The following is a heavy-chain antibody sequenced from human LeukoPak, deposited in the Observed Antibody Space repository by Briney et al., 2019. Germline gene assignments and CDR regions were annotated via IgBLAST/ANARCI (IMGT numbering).Heavy chain of an antibody. CDR2: ISSSGSTI. V-gene: IGHV3-11*04. CDR1: GFTFSDYY. D-gene: IGHD3-22*01. Sequence: GGSLRLSCAASGFTFSDYYMSWIRQAPGKGLEWVSYISSSGSTIYYADSVKGRFTISRDSAKNSLYLQMNSLRAEDTAVYYCAKDRGDSSGYYFDYWGQGTLVTVSS. J-gene: IGHJ4*02. CDR3: AKDRGDSSGYYFDY.